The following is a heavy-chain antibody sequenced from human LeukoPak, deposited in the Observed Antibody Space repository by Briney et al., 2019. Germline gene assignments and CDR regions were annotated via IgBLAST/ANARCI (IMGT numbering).Heavy chain of an antibody. CDR2: ISGSGGFI. Sequence: GGSLRLSCAASGFTFSSYAMSWVRQAPGKGLEWVSGISGSGGFIYYADSVKGRFTISRDNSKNTLYLQMNSLGAEDTAVYYCAKDWDSASYSADSWGQGTLVTASS. J-gene: IGHJ4*02. CDR1: GFTFSSYA. D-gene: IGHD1-26*01. V-gene: IGHV3-23*01. CDR3: AKDWDSASYSADS.